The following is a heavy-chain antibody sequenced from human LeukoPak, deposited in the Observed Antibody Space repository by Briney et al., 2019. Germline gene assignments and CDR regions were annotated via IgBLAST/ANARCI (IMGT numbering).Heavy chain of an antibody. V-gene: IGHV3-23*01. J-gene: IGHJ4*02. CDR3: AKDPMTTVTTVDSD. D-gene: IGHD4-17*01. CDR1: GFTFSRNA. CDR2: ISGSDNDT. Sequence: QSGGSLRLSCAASGFTFSRNAMSWVRQAPGKGLEWVSSISGSDNDTYYADSVKARFSISRDNSKNTLYLQMNSLRAEDTAVYYCAKDPMTTVTTVDSDWGQGTLVTVSS.